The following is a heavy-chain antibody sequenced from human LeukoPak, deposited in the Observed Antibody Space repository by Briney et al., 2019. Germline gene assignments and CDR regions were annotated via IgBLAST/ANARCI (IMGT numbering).Heavy chain of an antibody. CDR1: GFTFSSYW. D-gene: IGHD2-2*01. CDR2: INSDGSST. CDR3: ARSSSSRFYY. V-gene: IGHV3-74*01. Sequence: PGRSLRLSCAASGFTFSSYWMHWVRQAPGKGLVWVSRINSDGSSTSYADSVKGRFTNCRDNAKSTLYLQMNSLRAEDTAVYYCARSSSSRFYYWGQGTLVTASS. J-gene: IGHJ4*02.